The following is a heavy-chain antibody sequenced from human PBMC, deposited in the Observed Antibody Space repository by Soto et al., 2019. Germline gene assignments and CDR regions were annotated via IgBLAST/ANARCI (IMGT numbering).Heavy chain of an antibody. V-gene: IGHV4-59*01. CDR3: ARAVGSSSTYYYYMDV. D-gene: IGHD6-6*01. Sequence: SETLSLTCTVSGGSISSYYWSWIRQPPGKGLEWIGYIYYSGSTNYNPSLKSRVTISVDTSKNQFSLKLSSVTAADTALYYCARAVGSSSTYYYYMDVWGKGTTVTVSS. CDR2: IYYSGST. J-gene: IGHJ6*03. CDR1: GGSISSYY.